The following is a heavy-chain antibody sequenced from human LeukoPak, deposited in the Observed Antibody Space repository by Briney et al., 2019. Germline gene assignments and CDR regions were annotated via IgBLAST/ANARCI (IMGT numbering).Heavy chain of an antibody. V-gene: IGHV4-59*01. CDR1: GGSISSYY. Sequence: SETLSLTCTVSGGSISSYYWSWIRQPPGKGLEWIGYIYYSGSTNYNPFLKSRVTISVDTSKNQFSLKLSSVTAADTAVYYCARAPRGYSYDFDYWGQGTLVTVSS. CDR2: IYYSGST. D-gene: IGHD5-18*01. J-gene: IGHJ4*02. CDR3: ARAPRGYSYDFDY.